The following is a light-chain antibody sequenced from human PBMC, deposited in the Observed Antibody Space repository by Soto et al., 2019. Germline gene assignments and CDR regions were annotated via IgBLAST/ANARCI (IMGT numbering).Light chain of an antibody. CDR1: QSVSNNF. CDR3: QQYGTSPQT. Sequence: EIVLTQSPGTLALSPGERATLSCRASQSVSNNFLAWYQQKRGQAPRLLISGASRRAAGIPARFSGSGSGTDFTLSITRLEPEDFAVYYCQQYGTSPQTFGQGTKVEIK. J-gene: IGKJ1*01. CDR2: GAS. V-gene: IGKV3-20*01.